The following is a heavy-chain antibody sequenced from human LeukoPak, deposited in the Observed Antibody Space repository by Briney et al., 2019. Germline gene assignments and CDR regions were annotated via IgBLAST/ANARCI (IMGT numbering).Heavy chain of an antibody. Sequence: GGSLRLSCAASGFTFSSYSMNWVRQAPGKGLEWVSSISSSSSYIYYADSVKGRFTISRDNAKNSLYLQMNSLRAEDTAVYYCAREGEQWLAQDLNFDYWGQGTLVTVSS. J-gene: IGHJ4*02. V-gene: IGHV3-21*01. D-gene: IGHD6-19*01. CDR2: ISSSSSYI. CDR3: AREGEQWLAQDLNFDY. CDR1: GFTFSSYS.